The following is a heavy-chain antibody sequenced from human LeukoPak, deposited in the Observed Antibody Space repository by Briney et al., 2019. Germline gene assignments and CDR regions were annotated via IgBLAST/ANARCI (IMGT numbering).Heavy chain of an antibody. J-gene: IGHJ4*02. D-gene: IGHD2-2*01. V-gene: IGHV1-8*01. CDR2: MNPNSGNT. CDR3: ARRYCSSTSCHYFDY. CDR1: GYMFISYD. Sequence: GASVKVSCKASGYMFISYDINWVRQATGQGLEWMGWMNPNSGNTGYAQKFQGRVTMTRNTSISTAYMELSSLRSEDTAVYYCARRYCSSTSCHYFDYWGQGTLVTVSS.